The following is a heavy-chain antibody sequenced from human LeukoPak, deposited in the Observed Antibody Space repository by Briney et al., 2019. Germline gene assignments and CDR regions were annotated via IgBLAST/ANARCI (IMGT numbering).Heavy chain of an antibody. CDR2: INSDGSST. CDR1: GFTFSSYW. J-gene: IGHJ4*02. Sequence: GGSLRLSCEDSGFTFSSYWIHWVRQAPGKGLVWFSRINSDGSSTSYADSVKGRFTISRDNAKNTLYLQMNSLRAEDTAVYYCARENSSGSTQIDYWGQGTLVTVSS. D-gene: IGHD3-22*01. V-gene: IGHV3-74*01. CDR3: ARENSSGSTQIDY.